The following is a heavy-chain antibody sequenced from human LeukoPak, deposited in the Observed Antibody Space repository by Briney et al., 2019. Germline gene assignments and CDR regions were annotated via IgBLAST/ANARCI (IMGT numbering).Heavy chain of an antibody. V-gene: IGHV5-51*01. CDR1: GYSFTSYW. J-gene: IGHJ5*02. CDR3: ARRANYDILTGSSNWFDP. D-gene: IGHD3-9*01. Sequence: PGESLKISCKGSGYSFTSYWIGWVRQMPGKGLEWMGIIYPGDSDTRYSTSFQGQVTISADKSISTAYLQWSSLKASDTAMYYCARRANYDILTGSSNWFDPWGQGTLVTVSS. CDR2: IYPGDSDT.